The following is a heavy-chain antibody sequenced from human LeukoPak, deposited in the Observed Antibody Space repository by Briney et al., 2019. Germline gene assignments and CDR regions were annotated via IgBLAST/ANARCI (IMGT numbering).Heavy chain of an antibody. V-gene: IGHV7-4-1*02. Sequence: ASVKVSCKASGYTFTSYAMNWVRQAPGQGLEWMGWINTNTGNPTYAQGFTGRFVFSLDTSVSTAYLQISSLKAEDTAVYYCARDFFGVAARLGVTWFDPWGQGTLVTVSS. D-gene: IGHD6-6*01. CDR3: ARDFFGVAARLGVTWFDP. CDR2: INTNTGNP. J-gene: IGHJ5*02. CDR1: GYTFTSYA.